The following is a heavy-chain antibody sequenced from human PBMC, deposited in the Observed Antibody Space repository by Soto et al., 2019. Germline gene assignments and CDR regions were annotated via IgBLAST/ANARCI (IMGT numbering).Heavy chain of an antibody. J-gene: IGHJ6*03. CDR3: ARVVATINKGSSWNYYYYYMDV. V-gene: IGHV4-34*01. CDR1: GGSFSGHY. CDR2: INHSGST. Sequence: PSETLSLTCAVYGGSFSGHYWSWIRQPPGKGLEWIGEINHSGSTNYNPSLKSRVTISVDTSKNQFSLKLSSVTAADTAVYYCARVVATINKGSSWNYYYYYMDVWGKGTTVTVSS. D-gene: IGHD5-12*01.